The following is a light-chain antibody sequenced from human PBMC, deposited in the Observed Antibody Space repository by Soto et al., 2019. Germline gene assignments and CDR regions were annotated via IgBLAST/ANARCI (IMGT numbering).Light chain of an antibody. CDR2: GNS. J-gene: IGLJ1*01. CDR3: QSYDSSLSGYV. V-gene: IGLV1-40*01. CDR1: GSNIGAPYD. Sequence: QSVLTQPPSVSGAPGQRVTISCTGSGSNIGAPYDVHWYQLLPGAAPKVLIHGNSNRPSGVPDRFSGSRSGTSASLAITGLQAEDEADYYCQSYDSSLSGYVFGTGTKATVL.